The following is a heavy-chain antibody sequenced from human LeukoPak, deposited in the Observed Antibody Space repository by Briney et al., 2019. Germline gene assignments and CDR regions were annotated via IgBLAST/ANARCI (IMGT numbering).Heavy chain of an antibody. CDR3: ARRRAEGGSNGHYNWFDP. Sequence: SETLSLTCTVSGDSISSYFWNWIRQPPGKGLEWIGYVSCSGSTNYNPSFKSRVTISVDTSKTQFSLKLNSVTAADTAVYYCARRRAEGGSNGHYNWFDPWGQGTLVTVSS. CDR2: VSCSGST. V-gene: IGHV4-59*08. CDR1: GDSISSYF. D-gene: IGHD6-13*01. J-gene: IGHJ5*02.